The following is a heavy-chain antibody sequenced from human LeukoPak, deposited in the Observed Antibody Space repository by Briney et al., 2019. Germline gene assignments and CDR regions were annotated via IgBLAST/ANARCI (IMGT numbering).Heavy chain of an antibody. Sequence: GGSLRLSCAASGFTFSGSAMHWVRQASGKGLEWVGRIRSKANSYATAYAASVKGRFTISRDDSKNTAYLQMNSLKTEDTAVYYCTSTSPSGYRPYVAFDIWGQGTMVTVSS. CDR2: IRSKANSYAT. CDR3: TSTSPSGYRPYVAFDI. J-gene: IGHJ3*02. V-gene: IGHV3-73*01. CDR1: GFTFSGSA. D-gene: IGHD3-10*02.